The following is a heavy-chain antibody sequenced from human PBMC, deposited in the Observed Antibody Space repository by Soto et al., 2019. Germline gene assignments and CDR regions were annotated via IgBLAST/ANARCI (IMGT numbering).Heavy chain of an antibody. Sequence: EVQLLESGGGLVQPGGSLRLSCAASGFTFSSYAMNWVRQAPGKGLEWVSVISGSGGSTYYADAVKGRFTISRDNSKNTLYLQMDSLRAEDTAVYYCAKRTVGWYFDLWGRGTLVTVSS. CDR1: GFTFSSYA. CDR3: AKRTVGWYFDL. D-gene: IGHD4-17*01. CDR2: ISGSGGST. J-gene: IGHJ2*01. V-gene: IGHV3-23*01.